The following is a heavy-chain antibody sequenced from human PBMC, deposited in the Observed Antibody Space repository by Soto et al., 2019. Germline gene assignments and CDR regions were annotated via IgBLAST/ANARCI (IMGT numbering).Heavy chain of an antibody. V-gene: IGHV1-18*04. CDR1: GYTFTSYG. Sequence: DSVKVSCKASGYTFTSYGISWVRQAPGQGLEWMGWISAYNGNTNYAQKLQGRVTMTTDTSTSTAYMELSSLRSEDTAVYYCARERGLRFLEQNAYYFDYWGQGTLVTVSS. J-gene: IGHJ4*02. CDR2: ISAYNGNT. D-gene: IGHD3-3*01. CDR3: ARERGLRFLEQNAYYFDY.